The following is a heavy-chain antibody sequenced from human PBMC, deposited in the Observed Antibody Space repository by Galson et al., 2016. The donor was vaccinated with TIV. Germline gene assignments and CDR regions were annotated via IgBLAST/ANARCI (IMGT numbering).Heavy chain of an antibody. CDR2: IIPLLGIG. Sequence: SVKVSCKASGGTLSRFTVSWVRQAPGQGLEWMGRIIPLLGIGNHAQKLQNGVAITADRSTSAAYMELSSLKSEDTAVYYGAIYDSSGYYSAEFFQQWGQGTLLIVSS. V-gene: IGHV1-69*02. CDR3: AIYDSSGYYSAEFFQQ. CDR1: GGTLSRFT. J-gene: IGHJ1*01. D-gene: IGHD3-22*01.